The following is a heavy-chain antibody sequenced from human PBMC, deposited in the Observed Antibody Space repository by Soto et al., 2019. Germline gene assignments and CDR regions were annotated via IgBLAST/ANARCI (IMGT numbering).Heavy chain of an antibody. J-gene: IGHJ4*02. Sequence: GGSLRLSCAASGFTFSSYGMHWVRQAPGKGLEWVAVISSDGSNKYYADSVKGRFTISRDNSKNTLYLQMNSLRVEDTAVYYCAKVNLVAGPTTNFWGIDYWGQGTLVTVSS. CDR3: AKVNLVAGPTTNFWGIDY. CDR1: GFTFSSYG. CDR2: ISSDGSNK. D-gene: IGHD2-15*01. V-gene: IGHV3-30*18.